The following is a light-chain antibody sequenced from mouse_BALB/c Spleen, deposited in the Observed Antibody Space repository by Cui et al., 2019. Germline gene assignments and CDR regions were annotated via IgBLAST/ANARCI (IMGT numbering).Light chain of an antibody. J-gene: IGKJ5*01. CDR2: ATS. CDR1: SSVSY. V-gene: IGKV4-72*01. Sequence: QIVLSQSPAILSASPGEKVTMTCRASSSVSYMLWYQQKPGSSPKPWIYATSNLASGVPARFSGSGSGTSYSLTISRVEAEDAATYYCQQWSSNPPTFGAGTKLELK. CDR3: QQWSSNPPT.